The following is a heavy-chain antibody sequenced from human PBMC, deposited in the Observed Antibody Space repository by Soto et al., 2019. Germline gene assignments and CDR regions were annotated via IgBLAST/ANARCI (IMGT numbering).Heavy chain of an antibody. J-gene: IGHJ6*02. Sequence: QVQLEQSGAEVKKPGSSVKVSCKASGGTFSSYAISWVRQAPGQGLEWMGGIIPIFGTANYGQKFQGRVTITADESTSTAYMELSSLRSEDTGVYYCARDKVGYYDSSGYYRVSVPPDYYYGMDVWGQGTTVTVSS. CDR3: ARDKVGYYDSSGYYRVSVPPDYYYGMDV. V-gene: IGHV1-69*01. CDR2: IIPIFGTA. D-gene: IGHD3-22*01. CDR1: GGTFSSYA.